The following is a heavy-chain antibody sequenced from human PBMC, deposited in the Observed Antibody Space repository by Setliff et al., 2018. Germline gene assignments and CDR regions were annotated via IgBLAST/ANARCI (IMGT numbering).Heavy chain of an antibody. CDR2: VDPEDGET. D-gene: IGHD1-26*01. J-gene: IGHJ4*02. V-gene: IGHV1-69-2*01. Sequence: ASVKVSCKASGYTFTDYYMHWVQQAPGKGLEWMGRVDPEDGETIYAEKFQGRVTITADTSTDTAYMELSSLRSEDTAVYYCATGRGSLDFWGQGTPVTVSS. CDR1: GYTFTDYY. CDR3: ATGRGSLDF.